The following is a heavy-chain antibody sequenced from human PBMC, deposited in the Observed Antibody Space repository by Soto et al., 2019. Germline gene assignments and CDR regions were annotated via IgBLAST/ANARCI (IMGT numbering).Heavy chain of an antibody. V-gene: IGHV4-31*03. CDR3: ARDIAGSIWFDP. CDR2: IYYSGST. Sequence: SETLSLTCTVSGGSISSGGYYWSWIRQHPGKGLEWIGYIYYSGSTYYNPSLKSRVTISVDTSKNQFSLKLSSVTAADTAVYYCARDIAGSIWFDPWGQGTLVTVSS. CDR1: GGSISSGGYY. D-gene: IGHD3-10*01. J-gene: IGHJ5*02.